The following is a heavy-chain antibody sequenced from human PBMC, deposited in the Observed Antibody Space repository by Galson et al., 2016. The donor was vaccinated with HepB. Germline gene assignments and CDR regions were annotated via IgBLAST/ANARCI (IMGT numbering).Heavy chain of an antibody. CDR1: GYRFTGYY. D-gene: IGHD2-15*01. J-gene: IGHJ4*02. V-gene: IGHV1-2*04. Sequence: SVKVSCKASGYRFTGYYIHWVRQAPGQGLEWMGWINPDSGGTNSAQKLQGWVTMTRDTSISTAYMELSSLRSEDTAVYYCARGEVVVAGTYCFDYWGQGTLVTVSS. CDR3: ARGEVVVAGTYCFDY. CDR2: INPDSGGT.